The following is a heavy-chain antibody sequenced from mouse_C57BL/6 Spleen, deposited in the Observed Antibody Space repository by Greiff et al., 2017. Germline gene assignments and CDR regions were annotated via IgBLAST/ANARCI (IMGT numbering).Heavy chain of an antibody. J-gene: IGHJ4*01. CDR2: INPNNCTT. V-gene: IGHV1-39*01. CDR1: GYSFTDYN. Sequence: VHVKQSGPELVKPGASVKISCKASGYSFTDYNMNWVKQSNGKSLEWIGVINPNNCTTSYNQKFKGKATLTVDQSSSTAYMQLNSLTSEDSAVYYCASPLLYTGYAMDYWGQGTSVTVSS. D-gene: IGHD2-12*01. CDR3: ASPLLYTGYAMDY.